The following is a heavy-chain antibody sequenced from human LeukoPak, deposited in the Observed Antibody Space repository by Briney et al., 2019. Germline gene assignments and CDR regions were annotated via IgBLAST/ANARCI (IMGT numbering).Heavy chain of an antibody. V-gene: IGHV4-59*08. CDR3: ARHRAYSSSSPFDY. D-gene: IGHD6-6*01. CDR1: GGSISSLY. Sequence: KSSDTLSLTCSVSGGSISSLYWSWIRQPPGKGLEWIGYIYYTGSTNYNPSLKSRVTMFVDMSKNQFSPRLSSVTAADTAVYYCARHRAYSSSSPFDYWGQGTLVTVSS. CDR2: IYYTGST. J-gene: IGHJ4*02.